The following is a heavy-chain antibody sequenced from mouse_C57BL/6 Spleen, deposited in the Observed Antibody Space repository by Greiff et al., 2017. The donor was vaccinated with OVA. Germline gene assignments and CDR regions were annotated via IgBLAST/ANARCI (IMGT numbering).Heavy chain of an antibody. CDR1: GYAFSSYW. CDR3: ARDYANWYFDV. J-gene: IGHJ1*03. Sequence: VQLQQSGAELVQPGASVKISCKASGYAFSSYWMNWVKQRPGKGLEWIGQIYPGDGDTKYNGKFKGKATLTAYKSSSTAYMQLSSLTSEDSAVYFCARDYANWYFDVWGTGTPVTVSS. CDR2: IYPGDGDT. D-gene: IGHD1-1*02. V-gene: IGHV1-80*01.